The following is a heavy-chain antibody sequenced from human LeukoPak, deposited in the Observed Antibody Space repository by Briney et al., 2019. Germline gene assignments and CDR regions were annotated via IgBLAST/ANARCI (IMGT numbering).Heavy chain of an antibody. J-gene: IGHJ4*02. Sequence: SVKVSCKASGGTFSSYAISWVRQAPGQGLEWMGGIIPIFGTANYAQKFQGRVTITADESTSTAYMELSSLRSEDTAVYYCARADYYIAAAGMGFDYWGQGTLVTVSS. CDR2: IIPIFGTA. CDR1: GGTFSSYA. D-gene: IGHD6-13*01. V-gene: IGHV1-69*13. CDR3: ARADYYIAAAGMGFDY.